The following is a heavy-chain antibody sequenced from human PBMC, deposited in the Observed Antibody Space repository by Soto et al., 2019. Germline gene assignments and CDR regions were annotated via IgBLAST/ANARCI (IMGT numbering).Heavy chain of an antibody. V-gene: IGHV1-18*01. D-gene: IGHD2-15*01. J-gene: IGHJ5*02. Sequence: QVQLVQSGAEVKKPGASVKVSCKASGYTFTSYGISWVRQAPGQGLEWMGWISAYNGNTNYAQKLQGRVTMTTDTSTSTAYIKVRSLRADDTAVYSCARDGGGCCSGGSCQNWFDPWGQGTLVTVSS. CDR2: ISAYNGNT. CDR1: GYTFTSYG. CDR3: ARDGGGCCSGGSCQNWFDP.